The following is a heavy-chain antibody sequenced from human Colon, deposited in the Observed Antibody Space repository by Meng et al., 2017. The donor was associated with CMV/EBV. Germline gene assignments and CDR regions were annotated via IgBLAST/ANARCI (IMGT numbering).Heavy chain of an antibody. D-gene: IGHD5-12*01. V-gene: IGHV3-23*01. Sequence: GESLKISCAASGFTFSTYAMTWVRQAPGKGLEWVSGISGSGRSTYDADSVKGRFTISRDNSKNTLYLQMSSLRAEDTAVYYCARSVTTSDFDYYYGMDVWGQGTTVTVSS. CDR3: ARSVTTSDFDYYYGMDV. J-gene: IGHJ6*02. CDR1: GFTFSTYA. CDR2: ISGSGRST.